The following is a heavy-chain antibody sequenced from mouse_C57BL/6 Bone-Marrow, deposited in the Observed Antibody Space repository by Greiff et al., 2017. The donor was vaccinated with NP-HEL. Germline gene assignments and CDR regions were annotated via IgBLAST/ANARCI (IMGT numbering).Heavy chain of an antibody. V-gene: IGHV12-3*01. Sequence: KLQESGPGLVKPSQSLFLTCSITGFPITSGYYWIWIRQSPGNPLEWMGYITHSGETFYNPSLQSPISITRETSKNQFFLQLNSVTTEDTAMYYCAGDSSGYGDFDYWGQGTTLTVSS. CDR1: GFPITSGYY. CDR2: ITHSGET. CDR3: AGDSSGYGDFDY. J-gene: IGHJ2*01. D-gene: IGHD3-2*02.